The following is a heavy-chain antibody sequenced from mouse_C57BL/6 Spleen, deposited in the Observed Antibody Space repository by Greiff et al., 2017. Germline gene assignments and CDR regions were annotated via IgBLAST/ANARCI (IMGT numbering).Heavy chain of an antibody. CDR1: GYTFTSYW. D-gene: IGHD2-12*01. J-gene: IGHJ1*03. Sequence: QVQLQQPGAELVRPGSSVKLSCKASGYTFTSYWMAWVKQRPGQGLEWIGNIYPSDSETHYNQKFKDKATLTVDKSSSTAYMQLSSLTSEDSAVYYCAREGVTTAWYFDGWGTGTTVTVSS. V-gene: IGHV1-61*01. CDR2: IYPSDSET. CDR3: AREGVTTAWYFDG.